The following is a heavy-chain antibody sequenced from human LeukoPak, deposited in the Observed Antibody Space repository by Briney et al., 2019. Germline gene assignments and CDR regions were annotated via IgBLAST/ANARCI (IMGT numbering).Heavy chain of an antibody. D-gene: IGHD1-26*01. V-gene: IGHV4-61*02. CDR2: IFSNGNT. J-gene: IGHJ5*02. CDR3: ARDPSGSYVSNWFDP. CDR1: GGSISSGSCS. Sequence: SETLSLTCTVSGGSISSGSCSWDWIRQPAGKGLEWIGRIFSNGNTNYNPSLRGRVTISVDTSRNQFSLKLSSVAAADTAVYYCARDPSGSYVSNWFDPWGQGTLVTVSS.